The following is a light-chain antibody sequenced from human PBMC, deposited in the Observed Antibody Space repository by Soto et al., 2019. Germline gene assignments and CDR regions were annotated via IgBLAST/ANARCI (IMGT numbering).Light chain of an antibody. J-gene: IGKJ4*01. CDR2: AAS. V-gene: IGKV1-39*01. CDR1: QSISSY. Sequence: DIQMTQSPSSLSASVGDRVTITCRASQSISSYLHWYQQKPGKAPKLLIYAASSLPSGVQSRFSCSGSGTDFTLTISSLQPEDFATYYCQRSFSTPLTFGGGTKVEIK. CDR3: QRSFSTPLT.